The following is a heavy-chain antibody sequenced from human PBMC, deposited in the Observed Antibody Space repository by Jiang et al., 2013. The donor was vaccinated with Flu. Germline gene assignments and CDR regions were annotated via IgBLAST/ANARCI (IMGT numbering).Heavy chain of an antibody. V-gene: IGHV4-34*01. CDR1: GGSFSGYY. D-gene: IGHD3-22*01. J-gene: IGHJ4*02. Sequence: LLKPSETLSLTCAVYGGSFSGYYWSWIRQPPGKGLEWIGEINHSGSTNYNPSLKSRVTISVDTSKNQFSLKLSSVTAADTAVYYCARGGRYYYDSSGAFGYWGQGTLVTVSS. CDR2: INHSGST. CDR3: ARGGRYYYDSSGAFGY.